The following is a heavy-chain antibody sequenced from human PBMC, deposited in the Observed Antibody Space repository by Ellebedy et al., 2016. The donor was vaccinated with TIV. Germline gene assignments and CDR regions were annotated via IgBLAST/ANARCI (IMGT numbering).Heavy chain of an antibody. CDR3: AREDSSGSYWYFDL. D-gene: IGHD6-19*01. CDR1: GYTFTSYG. Sequence: ASVKVSCKASGYTFTSYGISWVRQAPGQGLEWMGWISAYNGNTNYTQKLQGRVTMTTDTSTSTAYMELRSLRSDDTAVYYCAREDSSGSYWYFDLWGRGTLVTVSS. V-gene: IGHV1-18*01. CDR2: ISAYNGNT. J-gene: IGHJ2*01.